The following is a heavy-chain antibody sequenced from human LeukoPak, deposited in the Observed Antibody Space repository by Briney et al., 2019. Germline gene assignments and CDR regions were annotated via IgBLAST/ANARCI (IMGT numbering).Heavy chain of an antibody. V-gene: IGHV1-24*01. J-gene: IGHJ4*02. Sequence: ASVKVSCKVSGYTLTELSMHWVRQAPGKGLEWMGGFDPEDGETIYAQKFQGRVTMTEDTSTDTAYMELSSLRSEDTAVYYCATAGYSSSWYRPFLDYWGQGTLVTVSS. D-gene: IGHD6-13*01. CDR2: FDPEDGET. CDR3: ATAGYSSSWYRPFLDY. CDR1: GYTLTELS.